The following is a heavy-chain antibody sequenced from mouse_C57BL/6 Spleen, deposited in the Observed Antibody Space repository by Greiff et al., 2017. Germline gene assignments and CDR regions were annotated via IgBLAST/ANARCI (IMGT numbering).Heavy chain of an antibody. V-gene: IGHV1-72*01. D-gene: IGHD1-1*01. CDR1: GYTFTSYW. J-gene: IGHJ3*01. Sequence: VQLQQPGAELVKPGASVKLSCKASGYTFTSYWMHWVKQRPGRGLEWIGRFDPNSGGTKYNEKFKSKATLTVDKPSSTAYMQLSSLTSEDAAVYYCARGASVPFAYWGQGTLVTVSA. CDR2: FDPNSGGT. CDR3: ARGASVPFAY.